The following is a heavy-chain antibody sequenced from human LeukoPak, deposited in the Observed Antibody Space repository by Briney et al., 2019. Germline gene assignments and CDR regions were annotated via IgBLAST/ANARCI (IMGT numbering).Heavy chain of an antibody. CDR3: ARDLELSGSYGPGFDY. CDR2: INPNSGGT. D-gene: IGHD3-10*01. V-gene: IGHV1-2*02. CDR1: GYTFTGYY. Sequence: GASVKVSCKASGYTFTGYYMHWVRQAPGQGLEWMGWINPNSGGTNYAQKFQGRVTMTRDTSISTAYMELSRLRSDDTAVYYCARDLELSGSYGPGFDYWGQGTLVTVSS. J-gene: IGHJ4*02.